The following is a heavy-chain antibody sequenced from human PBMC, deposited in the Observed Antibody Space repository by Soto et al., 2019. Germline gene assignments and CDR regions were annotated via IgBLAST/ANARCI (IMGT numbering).Heavy chain of an antibody. CDR3: ARGHWLASFDY. D-gene: IGHD6-19*01. J-gene: IGHJ4*02. CDR2: VNTGNGNT. CDR1: GYTFTSYA. V-gene: IGHV1-3*04. Sequence: GASVKVSCKASGYTFTSYAIHWVRQAPGQRLEWMGVVNTGNGNTKYSQKFQGRVTITRDTSASTAYMDLSSLRSEDTAVYYCARGHWLASFDYWSQGTLVTVSS.